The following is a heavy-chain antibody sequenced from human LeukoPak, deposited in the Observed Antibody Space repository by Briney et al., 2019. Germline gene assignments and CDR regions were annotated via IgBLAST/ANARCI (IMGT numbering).Heavy chain of an antibody. V-gene: IGHV1-18*01. D-gene: IGHD3-9*01. CDR1: GYTFTSYG. J-gene: IGHJ3*02. CDR2: ISAYNGNT. Sequence: ASVKVSCKASGYTFTSYGISWVRQAPGQGLEWMGWISAYNGNTNYAQKLQGRVTMTTDTSTSTAYMELRSLRSDDTAVYYCASREYYDILTGPNPHDAFDIWGQGTMVTVSS. CDR3: ASREYYDILTGPNPHDAFDI.